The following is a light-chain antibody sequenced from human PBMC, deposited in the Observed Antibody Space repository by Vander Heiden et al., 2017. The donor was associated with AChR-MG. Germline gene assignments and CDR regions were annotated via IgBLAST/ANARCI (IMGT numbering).Light chain of an antibody. CDR2: GAS. J-gene: IGKJ4*01. CDR1: QSVSSSY. Sequence: DIVLTQSPGSLSLSPGERATLSCRASQSVSSSYLAWYQQKPGQAPRLLIYGASSRATGIPDRFSGSGSGTDFTLTISRLEPEDFAVYYCQQYCSSPSLTFGGGTKVEIK. V-gene: IGKV3-20*01. CDR3: QQYCSSPSLT.